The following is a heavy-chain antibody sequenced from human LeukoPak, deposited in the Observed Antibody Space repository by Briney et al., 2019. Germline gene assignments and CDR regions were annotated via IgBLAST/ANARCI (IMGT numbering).Heavy chain of an antibody. V-gene: IGHV4-4*02. J-gene: IGHJ4*02. CDR3: ARGLSAIVH. CDR1: GGSISSSNW. CDR2: INHGGST. Sequence: PSGTLSLTCAVSGGSISSSNWWSWIRQPPGKGLEWIGEINHGGSTNYNPSLKSRVTISVDTSKNQFSLRLSSVTAADTAVYYCARGLSAIVHWGQGTLVTVSS. D-gene: IGHD2-21*02.